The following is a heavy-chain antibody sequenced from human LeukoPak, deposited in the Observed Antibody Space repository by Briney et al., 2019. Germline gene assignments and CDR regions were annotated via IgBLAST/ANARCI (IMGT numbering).Heavy chain of an antibody. CDR1: GFTFSSYW. CDR2: INSDGSST. CDR3: ARVEGSSSSFVRY. J-gene: IGHJ4*02. D-gene: IGHD6-6*01. Sequence: GGSLRLSCAASGFTFSSYWMHWVRQAPGKGLVWVSRINSDGSSTSYADSVRGRFTISRDNAKNTLYLQMNSLRAEDTAVYYCARVEGSSSSFVRYWGQGTLVTVSS. V-gene: IGHV3-74*01.